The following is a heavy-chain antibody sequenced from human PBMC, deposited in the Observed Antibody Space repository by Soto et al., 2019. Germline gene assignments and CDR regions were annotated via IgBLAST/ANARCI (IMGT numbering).Heavy chain of an antibody. Sequence: PSETLSLTCAASGYSISSGYYWAWIRQPPGKGLEWIGSIYHSGSTYHNPSLKGRVTISLDTSKNQFSLKLSSVTAADTAMYYCARYSTSSGYFGYWGQGTLVTVSS. J-gene: IGHJ4*02. V-gene: IGHV4-38-2*01. CDR3: ARYSTSSGYFGY. D-gene: IGHD6-6*01. CDR1: GYSISSGYY. CDR2: IYHSGST.